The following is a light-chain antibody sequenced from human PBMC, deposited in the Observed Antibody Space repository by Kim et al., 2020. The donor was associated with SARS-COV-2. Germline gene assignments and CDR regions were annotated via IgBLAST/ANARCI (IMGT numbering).Light chain of an antibody. J-gene: IGKJ4*01. CDR3: QQYNNRPLT. CDR2: GAT. V-gene: IGKV3-15*01. CDR1: QSVGSN. Sequence: EIVMTQSPATLSVSPGERATLSCRASQSVGSNLAWYQQKPGQAPRLLIYGATTRATGIPARFGGSGSGTEFTLTISSLQSEDFALYYWQQYNNRPLTFAGGTKVDIK.